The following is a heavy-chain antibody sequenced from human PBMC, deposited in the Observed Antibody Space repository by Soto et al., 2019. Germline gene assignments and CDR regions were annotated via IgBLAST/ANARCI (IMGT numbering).Heavy chain of an antibody. Sequence: GGSLRLSCAASGFTFSNAWMNWVRQAPGKGLEWVGRIKSKTDGGTTDYAAPVKGRFTISRGDSKNTLYLQMNSLKTEDTAVYYCTSLPTIFGVALPPYYGMDVWGQGTTVTVSS. D-gene: IGHD3-3*01. V-gene: IGHV3-15*07. CDR3: TSLPTIFGVALPPYYGMDV. J-gene: IGHJ6*02. CDR2: IKSKTDGGTT. CDR1: GFTFSNAW.